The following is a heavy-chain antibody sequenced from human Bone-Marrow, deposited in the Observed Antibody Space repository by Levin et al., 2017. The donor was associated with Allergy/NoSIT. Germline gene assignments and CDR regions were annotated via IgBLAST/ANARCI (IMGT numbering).Heavy chain of an antibody. V-gene: IGHV3-13*01. J-gene: IGHJ6*02. D-gene: IGHD2-2*01. Sequence: PGGSLRLSCAASGFTFSSYDMHWVRQATGKGLEWVSAIGTAGDTYYPGSVKGRFTISRENAKNSLYLQMNSLRAGDTAVYYCASGGALPVRSSTSCYHRAGYGMDVWGQGTTVTVSS. CDR1: GFTFSSYD. CDR2: IGTAGDT. CDR3: ASGGALPVRSSTSCYHRAGYGMDV.